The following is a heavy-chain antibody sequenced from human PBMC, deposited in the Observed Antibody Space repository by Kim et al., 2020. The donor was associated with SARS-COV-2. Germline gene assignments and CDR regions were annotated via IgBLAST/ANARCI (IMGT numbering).Heavy chain of an antibody. Sequence: ASVKVSCKASGYTFTSYYMHWVRQAPGQGLEWMGIINPSGGSTSYAQKFQGRVTMTRDTSTSTVYMELSSLRSEDTAVYYCARDRYYDSSGSHSGYYYGMDVWGQGTTVTVSS. J-gene: IGHJ6*02. CDR2: INPSGGST. V-gene: IGHV1-46*01. D-gene: IGHD3-22*01. CDR3: ARDRYYDSSGSHSGYYYGMDV. CDR1: GYTFTSYY.